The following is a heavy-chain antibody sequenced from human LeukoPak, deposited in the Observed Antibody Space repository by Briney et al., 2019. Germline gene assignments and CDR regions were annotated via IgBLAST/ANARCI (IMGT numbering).Heavy chain of an antibody. D-gene: IGHD5-24*01. Sequence: PGGSLRLSCAASGVIFSNYCMHWVRQAPGKGLMWVSRMNSDGSSTTYADSVKRQFTTSRDNAKNTLYLQMNSLRAEDTAIYYCAREFDVLVRWGFESWGQGTLVSVSS. CDR3: AREFDVLVRWGFES. V-gene: IGHV3-74*03. J-gene: IGHJ4*02. CDR1: GVIFSNYC. CDR2: MNSDGSST.